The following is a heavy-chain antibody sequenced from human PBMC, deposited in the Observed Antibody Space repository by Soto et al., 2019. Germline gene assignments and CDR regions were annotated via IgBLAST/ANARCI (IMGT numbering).Heavy chain of an antibody. CDR3: ARGAGILNY. CDR1: GWAFSGYY. CDR2: INHLGGT. V-gene: IGHV4-34*01. J-gene: IGHJ4*02. Sequence: PLAPLSLTCAGYGWAFSGYYWSWIRQSPGKGLEWIGDINHLGGTNYNPSLKSRVTISVDTSNSKFSLKLKSVTAEDTALYYCARGAGILNYWGQGTQVPVS.